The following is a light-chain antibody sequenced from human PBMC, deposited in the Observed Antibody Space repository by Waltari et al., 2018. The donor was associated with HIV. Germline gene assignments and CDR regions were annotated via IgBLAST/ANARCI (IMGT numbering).Light chain of an antibody. J-gene: IGLJ1*01. CDR2: EVS. V-gene: IGLV2-23*02. CDR3: GSYAGSNAYV. Sequence: QSALTQPASVSGSPGQSITISCTGTSNDVGYYNLFSWYQQDPGKAPKVMIYEVSKRPSVVSNRFSGSKSGNTASLAISGLQAEDEADYYCGSYAGSNAYVFGIGTKVTVL. CDR1: SNDVGYYNL.